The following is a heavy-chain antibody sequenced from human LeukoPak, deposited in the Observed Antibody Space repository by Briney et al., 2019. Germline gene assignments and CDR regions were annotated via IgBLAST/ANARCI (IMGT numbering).Heavy chain of an antibody. J-gene: IGHJ3*02. Sequence: GESLKISCKGSGYSFTSYWIGWVRQIPGKGLEWMGINYPGDSDTRYSPSFQGQVTISADKSISTAYLQWSSQKASDTAMYHCARGTGQYTYGHRGAFDTWGQGTMVTVSS. D-gene: IGHD5-18*01. V-gene: IGHV5-51*01. CDR1: GYSFTSYW. CDR3: ARGTGQYTYGHRGAFDT. CDR2: NYPGDSDT.